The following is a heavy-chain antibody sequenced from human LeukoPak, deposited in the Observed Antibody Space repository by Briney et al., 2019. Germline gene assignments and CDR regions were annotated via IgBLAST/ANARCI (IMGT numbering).Heavy chain of an antibody. CDR2: IYYSGNT. D-gene: IGHD5-12*01. V-gene: IGHV4-39*07. CDR1: GGSISSTNSY. J-gene: IGHJ4*02. CDR3: ARNSGYDSPFDY. Sequence: PSETLSLTCSVSGGSISSTNSYWGWIRQPPGKGLEWIGSIYYSGNTYYNPSLKSRVAISRDTSKNQFSLKLSSVTAADTAVYVCARNSGYDSPFDYWGQGTLVTVSS.